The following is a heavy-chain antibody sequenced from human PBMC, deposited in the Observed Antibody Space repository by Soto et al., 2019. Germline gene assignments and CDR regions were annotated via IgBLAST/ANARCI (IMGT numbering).Heavy chain of an antibody. CDR2: ISKSGGDT. D-gene: IGHD2-2*01. CDR1: GFTFTKYA. V-gene: IGHV3-23*01. J-gene: IGHJ4*02. Sequence: GGALRLSCAASGFTFTKYAMTWVRQAPGKGLEWVSSISKSGGDTYYADSVKGRFTISRDNSKNALYLQMNGLRAEDTALYFCAKDTYSSSWYFWGQGPLVTASS. CDR3: AKDTYSSSWYF.